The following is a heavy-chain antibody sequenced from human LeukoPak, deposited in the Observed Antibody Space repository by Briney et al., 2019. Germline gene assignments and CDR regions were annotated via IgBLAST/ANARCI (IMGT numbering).Heavy chain of an antibody. V-gene: IGHV3-48*01. D-gene: IGHD3-3*02. CDR2: ISSSSSTI. CDR1: GFTVSSYG. Sequence: PGGSLRLSCAASGFTVSSYGMTWVRQAPGKGLEWVSYISSSSSTIYYADSVKGRFTISRDNAKNSLYLQMNSLRAEDTAVYYCAGEEHFSFDLWGRGTLVTVSS. CDR3: AGEEHFSFDL. J-gene: IGHJ2*01.